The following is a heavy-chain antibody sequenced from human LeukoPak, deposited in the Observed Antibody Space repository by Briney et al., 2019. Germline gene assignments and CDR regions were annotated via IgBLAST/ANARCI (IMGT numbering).Heavy chain of an antibody. V-gene: IGHV4-34*01. D-gene: IGHD6-13*01. CDR1: GGSFSGYY. Sequence: PSETLSLTCAVYGGSFSGYYWSWIRQPPGKGLEWIGEINHSGSTNYNPSLKSRVTISVDTSKNQFSLKLSSETAADTAVYYCARAIAAIDYWGQGTLVTVSS. J-gene: IGHJ4*02. CDR3: ARAIAAIDY. CDR2: INHSGST.